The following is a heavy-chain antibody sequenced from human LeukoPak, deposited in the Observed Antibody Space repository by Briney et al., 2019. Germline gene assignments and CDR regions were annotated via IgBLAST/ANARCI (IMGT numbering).Heavy chain of an antibody. CDR1: GGSISSSNW. CDR3: ARDRYMGLDY. CDR2: IYYSGSA. V-gene: IGHV4-4*02. D-gene: IGHD3-16*02. J-gene: IGHJ4*02. Sequence: KPSETLSLTCAVSGGSISSSNWWSWVRQPPEKGLEWIGEIYYSGSAKYNPSPKSRVTISVDTSKNQFSLKLSSVTAADTAVYYCARDRYMGLDYWGQGTLVTVSS.